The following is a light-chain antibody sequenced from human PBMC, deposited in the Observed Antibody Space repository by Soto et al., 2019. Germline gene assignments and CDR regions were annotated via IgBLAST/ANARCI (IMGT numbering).Light chain of an antibody. V-gene: IGLV2-11*01. J-gene: IGLJ3*02. Sequence: QSALTQPRSVSGSPGQSVTISCTGISSDLVSWYQHYPGKAPKLIIYYVTQRPSGVTDRFSGSKSGNTASLTISGLQAEDEADYYCCSSPGTITWVFGGGTKLTVL. CDR3: CSSPGTITWV. CDR1: SSDLV. CDR2: YVT.